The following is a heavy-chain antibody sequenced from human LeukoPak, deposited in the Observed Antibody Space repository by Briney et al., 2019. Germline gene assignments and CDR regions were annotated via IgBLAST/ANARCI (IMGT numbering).Heavy chain of an antibody. CDR1: GGSISGYY. Sequence: SETLSLTCTVSGGSISGYYWSWIRQAPGRGLEWIGNIYYGGRTTYNPSLTSRLTMSVDTSKNQFSLKLSSVTAADTAVYYCARKYSSGWFDYWGQGTLVTVSS. CDR3: ARKYSSGWFDY. D-gene: IGHD6-19*01. J-gene: IGHJ4*02. CDR2: IYYGGRT. V-gene: IGHV4-59*12.